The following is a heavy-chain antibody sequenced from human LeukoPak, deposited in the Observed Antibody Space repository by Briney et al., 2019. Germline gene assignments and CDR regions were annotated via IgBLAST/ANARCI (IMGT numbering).Heavy chain of an antibody. J-gene: IGHJ4*02. CDR2: INHNGNVN. D-gene: IGHD4-11*01. Sequence: GGSLRLSCAASGFTFSSYWMNWARQAPGKGLEWVASINHNGNVNYYVDSVKGRFTISRDNAKNSLYLQMSNLRAEDTAVYFCAKGYSVSPWSYFDYWGQGTLVTVSS. V-gene: IGHV3-7*03. CDR1: GFTFSSYW. CDR3: AKGYSVSPWSYFDY.